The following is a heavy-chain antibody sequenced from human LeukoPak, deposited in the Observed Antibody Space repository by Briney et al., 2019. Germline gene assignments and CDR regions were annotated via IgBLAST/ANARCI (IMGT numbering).Heavy chain of an antibody. V-gene: IGHV4-31*03. CDR2: IYYSGST. CDR3: ARDGGYYDSSGYFDS. J-gene: IGHJ5*01. Sequence: SETLSLTCTVSGGSISSGGYYWSWIRQHPGKGLEWIGYIYYSGSTYYNPSLKSRVTISVDTSKNQFSLKLSSVTAADTAVYYCARDGGYYDSSGYFDSWGQGTLVTVSS. D-gene: IGHD3-22*01. CDR1: GGSISSGGYY.